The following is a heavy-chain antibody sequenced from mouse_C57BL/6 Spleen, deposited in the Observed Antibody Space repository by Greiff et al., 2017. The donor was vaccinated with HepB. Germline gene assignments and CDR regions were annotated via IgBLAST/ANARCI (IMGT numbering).Heavy chain of an antibody. Sequence: VKLMESGPELVKTGASVKISCKASGYAFSSSWMNWVKQRPGKGLEWIGRIYPGDGDTNYNGKFKGKATLTADKSSSTAYMQLSSLTSEDSAVYFCAREGSYYAMDYWGQGTSVTVSS. CDR3: AREGSYYAMDY. CDR1: GYAFSSSW. CDR2: IYPGDGDT. J-gene: IGHJ4*01. V-gene: IGHV1-82*01.